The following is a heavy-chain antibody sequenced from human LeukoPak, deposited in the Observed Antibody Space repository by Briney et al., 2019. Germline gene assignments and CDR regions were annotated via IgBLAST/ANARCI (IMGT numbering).Heavy chain of an antibody. CDR2: VFDTGRT. Sequence: PSETLSLTCTVFGGSISSHYWTWIRQPPGKTLEWIGYVFDTGRTKDNPSLKSRLTLSADTSKNQLSLRLSSVTAADTAVYYCATIKRGSIYGYFDFWGRGTLVTVPS. D-gene: IGHD5-18*01. CDR3: ATIKRGSIYGYFDF. J-gene: IGHJ4*01. CDR1: GGSISSHY. V-gene: IGHV4-59*11.